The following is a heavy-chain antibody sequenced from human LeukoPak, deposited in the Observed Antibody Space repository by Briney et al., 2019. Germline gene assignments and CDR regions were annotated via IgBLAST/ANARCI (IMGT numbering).Heavy chain of an antibody. CDR1: GYTFTSYG. J-gene: IGHJ3*02. D-gene: IGHD3-3*01. CDR2: INPNSGGT. CDR3: AREDGVGFDI. V-gene: IGHV1-2*02. Sequence: ASVKVSCKASGYTFTSYGISWVRQAPGQGLEWMGWINPNSGGTNYAQKFQGRVTMTRDTSISTAYMELSRLRSDDTAVYYCAREDGVGFDIWGQGTMVTVSS.